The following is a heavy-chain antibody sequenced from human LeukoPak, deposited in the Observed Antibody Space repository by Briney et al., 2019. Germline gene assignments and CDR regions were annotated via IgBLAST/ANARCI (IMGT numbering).Heavy chain of an antibody. CDR3: AKDHTQQGYYMDV. Sequence: PGGPLRLSCAASGFTFNTYGMHGPPRAPARGREGVAFMRSDESKKYYADSVKGRFTISRDNSKNTLYLQMNSLRGEDTAVYYCAKDHTQQGYYMDVWGKGTTVTVSS. V-gene: IGHV3-30*02. J-gene: IGHJ6*03. CDR1: GFTFNTYG. D-gene: IGHD1/OR15-1a*01. CDR2: MRSDESKK.